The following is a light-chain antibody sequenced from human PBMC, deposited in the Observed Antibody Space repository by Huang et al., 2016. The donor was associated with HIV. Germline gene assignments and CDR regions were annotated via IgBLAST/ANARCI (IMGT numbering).Light chain of an antibody. J-gene: IGKJ3*01. CDR3: QQYNKWPRT. CDR2: GAS. CDR1: QSVTGN. V-gene: IGKV3-15*01. Sequence: EIVMTQSPATLSVSPGERAPLSCRASQSVTGNLAWYQHKPGQPPRLLIYGASTRAAGAAARFNASGSGTEFTLTINSLQSEDFAVYYCQQYNKWPRTFGPGTKVDVK.